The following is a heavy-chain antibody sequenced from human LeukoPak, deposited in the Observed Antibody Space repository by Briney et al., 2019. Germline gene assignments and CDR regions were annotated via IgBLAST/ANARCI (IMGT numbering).Heavy chain of an antibody. CDR1: GFTFDEYA. CDR2: ISGDGSNT. CDR3: AKDKSPLYYDYIWGSYRLPFDS. Sequence: PGGSLRLSCAAAGFTFDEYAMHWVRQAPGKDLEWVSLISGDGSNTWYADSVKGRFTISRDNTENSLYLHMNSLGTEDTAFYYCAKDKSPLYYDYIWGSYRLPFDSWGQGTLVTVSS. J-gene: IGHJ4*02. V-gene: IGHV3-43*02. D-gene: IGHD3-16*02.